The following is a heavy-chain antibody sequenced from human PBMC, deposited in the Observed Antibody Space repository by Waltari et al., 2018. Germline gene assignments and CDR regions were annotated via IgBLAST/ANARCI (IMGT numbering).Heavy chain of an antibody. D-gene: IGHD3-9*01. J-gene: IGHJ4*02. CDR1: GFLFINYA. CDR2: ITGSGGGT. CDR3: AKHVGGGRSERGILIGSEN. V-gene: IGHV3-23*01. Sequence: EVHVLESGGGLVQPGDSLRLSCATSGFLFINYAMTWVRQAPGKGLEWVSTITGSGGGTYYADSVKGRFTISRDYSKNTLFLQMNSLRVEDTAIYFCAKHVGGGRSERGILIGSENWGRGTLVTVSS.